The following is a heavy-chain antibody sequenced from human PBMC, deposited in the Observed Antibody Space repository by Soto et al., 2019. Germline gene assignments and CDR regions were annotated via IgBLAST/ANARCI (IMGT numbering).Heavy chain of an antibody. CDR3: GKVLVGATGHTDSDS. D-gene: IGHD2-15*01. Sequence: SETLSLTCTVSGASMSSYYWSWIRQPPGRGLEWIGNIDYNGVTYSNPSLKSRVTISRDTSKNQFSLKLTSVTAADTALYYCGKVLVGATGHTDSDSWGPGTLVTVSS. CDR1: GASMSSYY. J-gene: IGHJ4*02. V-gene: IGHV4-59*04. CDR2: IDYNGVT.